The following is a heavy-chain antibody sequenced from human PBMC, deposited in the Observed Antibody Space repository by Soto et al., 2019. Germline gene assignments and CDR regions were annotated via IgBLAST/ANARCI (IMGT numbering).Heavy chain of an antibody. V-gene: IGHV3-23*01. CDR3: AKVEEMATIFMGGDYFDY. CDR1: GFTFSSYA. CDR2: ISGSGGST. Sequence: PGGSLRLSCAASGFTFSSYAMSWVRQAPGKGLEWVSAISGSGGSTYYADSVKGRFTISRDNSKNTLYLQMNSLRAEDTAVYYCAKVEEMATIFMGGDYFDYWGQGTLVTVSS. D-gene: IGHD5-12*01. J-gene: IGHJ4*02.